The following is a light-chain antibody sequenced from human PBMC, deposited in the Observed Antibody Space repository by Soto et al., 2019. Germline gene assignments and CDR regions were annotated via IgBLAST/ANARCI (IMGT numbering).Light chain of an antibody. CDR3: LQYNKWPLT. V-gene: IGKV3-15*01. CDR1: QSVSSD. Sequence: EIVMTQSPATLSVSPGERAILSCRASQSVSSDLAWYQQKPGQAPRLLIYGASTRATGFPARFGGSGSGTEFTLTISSLQSEDFAVYYCLQYNKWPLTVGGGTKV. J-gene: IGKJ4*01. CDR2: GAS.